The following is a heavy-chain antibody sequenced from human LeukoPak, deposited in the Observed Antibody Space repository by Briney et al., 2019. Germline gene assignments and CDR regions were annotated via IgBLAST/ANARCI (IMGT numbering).Heavy chain of an antibody. V-gene: IGHV4-30-4*01. CDR2: IYYSGST. J-gene: IGHJ5*02. D-gene: IGHD3-10*01. Sequence: PSETLSLTCTVSGGSISSGDYYWSWIRQPPGKGLEWIGYIYYSGSTYYNPSLKSRVTISVDTYKNQFSLKLSSVTAADTAVYYCARPRITMVRGVISGWFDPWGQGTLVTVSS. CDR3: ARPRITMVRGVISGWFDP. CDR1: GGSISSGDYY.